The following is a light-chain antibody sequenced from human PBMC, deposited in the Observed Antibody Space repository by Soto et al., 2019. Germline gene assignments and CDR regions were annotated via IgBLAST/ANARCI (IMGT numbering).Light chain of an antibody. CDR3: RSSYTSLSGWV. Sequence: QSVLTQPPSVSGAPGQRVNISCTGSSCNIGAGYGVHWYQQHPGKAPKLLIYDDTNRPSGVPYRFSGSKSGSSASLAITGLQAADDADDYCRSSYTSLSGWVFGGGTKLTVL. V-gene: IGLV1-40*01. CDR1: SCNIGAGYG. CDR2: DDT. J-gene: IGLJ3*02.